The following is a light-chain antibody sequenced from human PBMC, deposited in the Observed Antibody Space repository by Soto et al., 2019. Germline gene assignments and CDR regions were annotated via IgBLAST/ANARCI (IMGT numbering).Light chain of an antibody. J-gene: IGKJ2*03. Sequence: DIQVTQSPSSLSASVGDRVTITCRASQSIRTYLNWYQQRPGQPPKLLIHTATTLQTGVPSRFSGSGSGTDFTLTIGSLQPEHFATYYCQQTYSTLNSFGQGTKLEIK. CDR3: QQTYSTLNS. CDR2: TAT. CDR1: QSIRTY. V-gene: IGKV1-39*01.